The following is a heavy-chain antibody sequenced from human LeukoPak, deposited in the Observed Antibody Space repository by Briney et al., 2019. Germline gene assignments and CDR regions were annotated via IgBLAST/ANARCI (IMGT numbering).Heavy chain of an antibody. CDR1: GFIFSGSA. V-gene: IGHV3-73*01. CDR2: IRTRTNTYAT. J-gene: IGHJ4*02. CDR3: STDYLLDY. D-gene: IGHD4-11*01. Sequence: GGSLRLSCAASGFIFSGSAIHWVRQASGKGLEWVGRIRTRTNTYATAYAASVEGRFTISRDDSQSTAFLQMNSLKAEDTAVYFCSTDYLLDYWGQGALVTVSS.